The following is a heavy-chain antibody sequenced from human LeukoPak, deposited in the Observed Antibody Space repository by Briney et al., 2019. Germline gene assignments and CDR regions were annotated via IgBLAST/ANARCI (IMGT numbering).Heavy chain of an antibody. CDR2: ISSSSSYI. V-gene: IGHV3-21*01. Sequence: GGSLRLSCAASGFTFSSYSMNWVRQAPGKGLEWVSSISSSSSYIYYADAVKGRFTISRDNAKNSLYLQMNSLRAEDTAVYYCARVSYPYYYYMDVWGKGTTVTVSS. CDR1: GFTFSSYS. J-gene: IGHJ6*03. CDR3: ARVSYPYYYYMDV. D-gene: IGHD1-26*01.